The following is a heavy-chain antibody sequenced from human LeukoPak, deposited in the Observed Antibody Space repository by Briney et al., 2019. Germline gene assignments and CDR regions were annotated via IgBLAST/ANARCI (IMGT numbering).Heavy chain of an antibody. CDR3: AKDQRIVATIGYFDY. D-gene: IGHD5-12*01. Sequence: PGRSLRLSCAASGFTFSDYGMHWVRQAPGKGLEWVAVISYDGSNKYYADSVKGRFTISRDNSKNTLYLQMNSLRAEDTAVYYCAKDQRIVATIGYFDYWGQGTLVTDSS. J-gene: IGHJ4*02. V-gene: IGHV3-30*18. CDR1: GFTFSDYG. CDR2: ISYDGSNK.